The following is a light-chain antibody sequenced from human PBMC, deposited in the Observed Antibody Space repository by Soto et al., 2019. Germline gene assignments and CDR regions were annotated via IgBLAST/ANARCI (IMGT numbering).Light chain of an antibody. J-gene: IGLJ2*01. CDR3: SSYAGSNNLF. CDR1: SSDVGGYNY. Sequence: QSALTQPASVSGSPGQSITISCTGTSSDVGGYNYVSWYQQHPGKAPKLMIYGVSNRPSGVSNRFSGSKSGNTASLTVSGLQAEDEADYYCSSYAGSNNLFFGGGTKVTVL. CDR2: GVS. V-gene: IGLV2-14*01.